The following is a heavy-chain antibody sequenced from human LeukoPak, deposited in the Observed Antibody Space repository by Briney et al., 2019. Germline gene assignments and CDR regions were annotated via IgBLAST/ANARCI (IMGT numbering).Heavy chain of an antibody. Sequence: GGSLRLSCAASGFTFSSYGMHRVRQAPGKGLEWVAVISYDGSNKYYADSVKGRFTISRDNSKNTLYLQMNSLRAEDTAVYYCVPLDTAMAYWGQGTLVTVSS. CDR2: ISYDGSNK. CDR3: VPLDTAMAY. J-gene: IGHJ4*02. CDR1: GFTFSSYG. D-gene: IGHD5-18*01. V-gene: IGHV3-30*03.